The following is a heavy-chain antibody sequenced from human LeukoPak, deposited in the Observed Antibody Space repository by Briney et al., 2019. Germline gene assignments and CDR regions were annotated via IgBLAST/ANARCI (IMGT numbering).Heavy chain of an antibody. CDR3: AREWTYSSGFDY. Sequence: SETLSLTCTVSGGSISSYYWSWIRQPPGKGLEGIGYIYYSGSTNYNPFLKSRVTISVDTSKSQFSMKLGSVTAADTDVYYCAREWTYSSGFDYWGQGTLVTVSS. CDR1: GGSISSYY. D-gene: IGHD6-19*01. J-gene: IGHJ4*02. V-gene: IGHV4-59*01. CDR2: IYYSGST.